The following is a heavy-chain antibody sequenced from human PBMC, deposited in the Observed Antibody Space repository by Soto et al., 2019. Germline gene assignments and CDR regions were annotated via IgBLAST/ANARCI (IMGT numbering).Heavy chain of an antibody. CDR1: GGTFSSYI. J-gene: IGHJ4*02. Sequence: QVQLVQSGAEVKKPGSSVKVSCKASGGTFSSYIISWVRQAPGQGLEWMGRIIPILGTTNYALKLQGRVTVTADKSTSTAYRELSSLRSEDTAVYYCARIRPYDYVDYWGQGTLVTVSS. D-gene: IGHD3-16*01. V-gene: IGHV1-69*08. CDR3: ARIRPYDYVDY. CDR2: IIPILGTT.